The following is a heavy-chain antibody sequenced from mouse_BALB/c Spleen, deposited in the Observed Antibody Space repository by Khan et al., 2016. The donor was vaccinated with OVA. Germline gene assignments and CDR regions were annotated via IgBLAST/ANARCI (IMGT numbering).Heavy chain of an antibody. CDR1: GFSLPNYS. J-gene: IGHJ3*01. D-gene: IGHD2-4*01. V-gene: IGHV2-2*02. CDR3: ARRGYDYGRGALFAY. Sequence: VQLQQSGPGLVQPSQSLSITCTVSGFSLPNYSVHWVRQSPGKGLEWLGVIWSAGSTDYNEAFISRLTISKDNSRSQVFFKMNNLQPNDTAIYDGARRGYDYGRGALFAYWGQGTLVTVSA. CDR2: IWSAGST.